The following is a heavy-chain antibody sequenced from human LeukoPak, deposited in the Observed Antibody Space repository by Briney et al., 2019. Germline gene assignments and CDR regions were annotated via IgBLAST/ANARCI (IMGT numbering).Heavy chain of an antibody. CDR2: IIPIFGTA. Sequence: ASVKVSCKASGGTFSSYAISWVRQAPGQGLEWMGGIIPIFGTANYAQKFQGRVTITADESTSTAYMELSSLRSEDTAVYYCARNYYDSSGYYSDGMDVWSQGTTVTVSS. CDR3: ARNYYDSSGYYSDGMDV. CDR1: GGTFSSYA. D-gene: IGHD3-22*01. V-gene: IGHV1-69*13. J-gene: IGHJ6*02.